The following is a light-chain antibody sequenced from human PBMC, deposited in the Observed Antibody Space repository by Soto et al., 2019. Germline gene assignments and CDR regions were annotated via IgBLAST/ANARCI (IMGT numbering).Light chain of an antibody. CDR1: ALPKQY. J-gene: IGLJ2*01. CDR3: QSADSSGTYRV. V-gene: IGLV3-25*02. Sequence: SYELTQPPSVSVSPGQTARITCSGDALPKQYAYWYQQKPGQAPVLVIYKDSERPSGIPARFPGSSSGTTVTLTISGVQAEDEADYYCQSADSSGTYRVFGGGTQRTVL. CDR2: KDS.